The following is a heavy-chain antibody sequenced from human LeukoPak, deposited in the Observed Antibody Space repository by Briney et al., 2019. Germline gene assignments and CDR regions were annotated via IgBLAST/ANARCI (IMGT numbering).Heavy chain of an antibody. V-gene: IGHV4-39*01. CDR3: ARQTTVRPSSWYFDL. D-gene: IGHD4-17*01. CDR1: GGSISSSSYY. Sequence: SETLSLTCTVSGGSISSSSYYWGWIRQPPGKGLEWIGSIYYSGSTYYNPPLKSRVTISVDTSKNQFSLKLSSVTAADTAVYYCARQTTVRPSSWYFDLWGRGTLVTVSS. CDR2: IYYSGST. J-gene: IGHJ2*01.